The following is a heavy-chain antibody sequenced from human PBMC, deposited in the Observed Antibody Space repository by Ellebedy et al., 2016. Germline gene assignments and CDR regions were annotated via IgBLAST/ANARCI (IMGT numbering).Heavy chain of an antibody. CDR1: GGSISTYF. CDR3: ARIVAGDVDY. D-gene: IGHD5-12*01. V-gene: IGHV4-59*01. J-gene: IGHJ4*02. CDR2: IYFNGST. Sequence: SETLSLXXSISGGSISTYFWTWIRQSPGKRLELIGYIYFNGSTSYNPSLKSRVTISVDTSKNQFSLNLTSVTAADTAVYYCARIVAGDVDYWGQGTPVTVAS.